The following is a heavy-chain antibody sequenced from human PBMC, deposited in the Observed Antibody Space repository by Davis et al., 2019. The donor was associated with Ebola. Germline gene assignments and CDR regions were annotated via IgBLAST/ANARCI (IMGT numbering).Heavy chain of an antibody. D-gene: IGHD3-16*02. CDR1: GFTFSSYG. J-gene: IGHJ4*02. V-gene: IGHV3-74*01. CDR3: TTDDYVWGSYRSVRGY. Sequence: HTGGSLRLSCAASGFTFSSYGMHWVRQAPGKGLVWVSRINSDGSSTSYADSVKGRFTISRDNAKNTLYLQMNSLKTEDTAVYYCTTDDYVWGSYRSVRGYWGQGTLVTVSS. CDR2: INSDGSST.